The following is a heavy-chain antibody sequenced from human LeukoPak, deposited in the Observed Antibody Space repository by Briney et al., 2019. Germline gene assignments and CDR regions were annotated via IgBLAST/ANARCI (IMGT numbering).Heavy chain of an antibody. CDR1: GGSISSYY. J-gene: IGHJ5*02. V-gene: IGHV4-59*08. Sequence: SGTLSLTCSVSGGSISSYYWSWIRQPPGKGLEWMGYIYYSGSTNYNPSLKSRVTISVDTSKTQCSLRLRSVTAADTAVYYWARRPGASAYSSFDPWGQGTLVTVSS. CDR2: IYYSGST. CDR3: ARRPGASAYSSFDP.